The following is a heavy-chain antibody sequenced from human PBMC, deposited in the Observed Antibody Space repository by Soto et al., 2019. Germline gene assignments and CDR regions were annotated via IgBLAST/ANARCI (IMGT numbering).Heavy chain of an antibody. D-gene: IGHD6-6*01. V-gene: IGHV1-69*13. CDR2: IIPIFGTA. CDR1: GGTFSSYA. J-gene: IGHJ6*02. CDR3: ARDHPIAARLNYYYYGMDV. Sequence: SVKVSCKASGGTFSSYAISWVRQAPGQGLEWMGGIIPIFGTANYAQKFQGRVTITADESTSTAYMELSSLRSEDTAVYYCARDHPIAARLNYYYYGMDVWGQGTTVTAAS.